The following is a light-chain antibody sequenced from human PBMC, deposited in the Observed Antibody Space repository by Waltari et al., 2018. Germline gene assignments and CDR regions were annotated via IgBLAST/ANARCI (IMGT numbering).Light chain of an antibody. CDR1: QAITNY. J-gene: IGKJ3*01. CDR3: QRYDNLPIFA. Sequence: DIQLTQSPSSLSASIGERVTITCQASQAITNYLNWYQQKPGKAPGLLIHDASNLETGVPSRFRGSQSGTRFTLTISSLQPEDVGTYFCQRYDNLPIFAFGPGT. V-gene: IGKV1-33*01. CDR2: DAS.